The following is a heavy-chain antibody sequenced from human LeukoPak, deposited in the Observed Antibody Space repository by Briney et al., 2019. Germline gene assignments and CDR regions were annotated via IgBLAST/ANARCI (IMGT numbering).Heavy chain of an antibody. CDR1: GFTFSDYW. J-gene: IGHJ4*02. D-gene: IGHD3-22*01. CDR3: SSSLDSSGYSFHFAY. V-gene: IGHV3-7*01. Sequence: TGGSLRLSCAASGFTFSDYWMKWVRQAPGKGLEWVASIKEDGSERYYVDSVKGRFTISRDNAKNSLYLQMNGLRAEDTAVYYFSSSLDSSGYSFHFAYWGQGPLLTVSS. CDR2: IKEDGSER.